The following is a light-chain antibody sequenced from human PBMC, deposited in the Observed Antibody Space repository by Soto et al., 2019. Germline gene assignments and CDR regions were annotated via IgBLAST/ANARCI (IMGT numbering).Light chain of an antibody. CDR2: KAS. J-gene: IGKJ2*01. CDR3: QQYNSHWAT. V-gene: IGKV1-5*03. CDR1: QSISSW. Sequence: DIQMTQSPSTLSASVGDRVTITCRASQSISSWLAWYQQKPGKAPKLLIYKASSLESGVPSRFSGSGSGREFTLTISSLQPDDFATYYCQQYNSHWATFXQGTKVDIK.